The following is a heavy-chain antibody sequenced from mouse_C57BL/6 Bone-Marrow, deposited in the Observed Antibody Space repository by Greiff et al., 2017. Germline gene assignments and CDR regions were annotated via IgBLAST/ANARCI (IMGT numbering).Heavy chain of an antibody. Sequence: QVQLKESGAELVKPGASVKLSCKASGYTFTEYTIHWVKQRSGQGLEWIGWFHPGSGSIKYNEKFKDKATLTADKSSSTVYMGLSRLTSEDSAVYFCARHEGHGNYLAWFAYWGQGTLVTVSA. CDR1: GYTFTEYT. CDR2: FHPGSGSI. D-gene: IGHD2-1*01. V-gene: IGHV1-62-2*01. J-gene: IGHJ3*01. CDR3: ARHEGHGNYLAWFAY.